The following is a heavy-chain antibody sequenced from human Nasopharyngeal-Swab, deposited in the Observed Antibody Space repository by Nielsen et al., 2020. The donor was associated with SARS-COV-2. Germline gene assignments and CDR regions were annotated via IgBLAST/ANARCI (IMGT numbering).Heavy chain of an antibody. CDR3: ARSWEWGGYGAKEYYFDY. J-gene: IGHJ4*02. CDR1: GYTFTSYA. D-gene: IGHD3-3*01. CDR2: INAGNGNT. Sequence: ASVQVSCKASGYTFTSYAMHWVRQAPGQRLEWMGWINAGNGNTKYSQKFQGRVTITRDTSASTAYMELSSLRSEDTAVYYCARSWEWGGYGAKEYYFDYWGQGTLVTVSS. V-gene: IGHV1-3*01.